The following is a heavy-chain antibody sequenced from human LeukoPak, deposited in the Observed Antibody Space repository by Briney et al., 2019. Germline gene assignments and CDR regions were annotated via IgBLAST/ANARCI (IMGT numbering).Heavy chain of an antibody. CDR3: ERDAQRGFDYSNSLQF. CDR2: TWSDGTNQ. D-gene: IGHD4-11*01. V-gene: IGHV3-33*01. Sequence: GGSLRLSCAAAGFIFNHFGMHWVRQAPGKELEWVAVTWSDGTNQFYADSVKGRFTISRDDSGNTVYLQMNSLRPEDTGVYYCERDAQRGFDYSNSLQFWGQGTPVIVST. CDR1: GFIFNHFG. J-gene: IGHJ4*02.